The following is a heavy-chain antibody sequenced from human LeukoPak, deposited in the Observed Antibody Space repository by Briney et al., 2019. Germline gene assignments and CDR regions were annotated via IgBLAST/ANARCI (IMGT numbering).Heavy chain of an antibody. CDR1: GVSISTYY. Sequence: PSETLSLTCTVSGVSISTYYWTRIRQPPGKGLEWIGNIDYSGNTKYNPSLKSRVTISVDTSKNHFSLKLSSVTAADTAVYYCARWYYDSSGYRYFDYWGQGTLVIVSS. CDR3: ARWYYDSSGYRYFDY. D-gene: IGHD3-22*01. CDR2: IDYSGNT. V-gene: IGHV4-59*12. J-gene: IGHJ4*02.